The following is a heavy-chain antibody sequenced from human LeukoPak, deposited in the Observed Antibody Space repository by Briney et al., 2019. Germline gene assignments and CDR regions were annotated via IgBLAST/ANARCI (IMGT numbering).Heavy chain of an antibody. CDR3: ARGRYCSSTSCHSFGDVDI. Sequence: GGSLRLSCAASGFTFSDYYMSWIRQAPGKGLEWVSYISSSGSTIYYADSVKGRFTISRDNAKNSLYLQMNSLRAEDTAVYYCARGRYCSSTSCHSFGDVDIWGLGTMVTVSS. J-gene: IGHJ3*02. D-gene: IGHD2-2*02. CDR2: ISSSGSTI. CDR1: GFTFSDYY. V-gene: IGHV3-11*04.